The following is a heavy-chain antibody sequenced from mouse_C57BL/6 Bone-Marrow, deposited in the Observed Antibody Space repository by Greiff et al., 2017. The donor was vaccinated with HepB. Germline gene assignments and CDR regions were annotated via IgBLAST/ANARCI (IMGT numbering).Heavy chain of an antibody. CDR3: ARRAYYSFDY. CDR1: GYTFTSYW. CDR2: IHPNSGST. V-gene: IGHV1-64*01. J-gene: IGHJ2*01. Sequence: QVQLQQPGAELVKPGASVKLSCKASGYTFTSYWMHWVKQRPGQGLEWIGMIHPNSGSTNYNEKFKSKATLTVDKSSSTAYMQRSSLTSEDSAVYYCARRAYYSFDYWGQGTTLTVSS. D-gene: IGHD2-12*01.